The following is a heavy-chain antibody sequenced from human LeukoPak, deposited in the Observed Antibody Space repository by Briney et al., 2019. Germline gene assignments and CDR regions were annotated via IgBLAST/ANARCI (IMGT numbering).Heavy chain of an antibody. Sequence: SETLSLTCAVYGRSFSGYYWSWIRQPPGKGLEWIGEINHSGSTNYNPSLKSRVTISVDTSKNQFSLKLSSVTAADTAVYYCARGPSYDIFTGYYTYYFDYWGQGTLVTVSS. J-gene: IGHJ4*02. D-gene: IGHD3-9*01. CDR3: ARGPSYDIFTGYYTYYFDY. V-gene: IGHV4-34*01. CDR2: INHSGST. CDR1: GRSFSGYY.